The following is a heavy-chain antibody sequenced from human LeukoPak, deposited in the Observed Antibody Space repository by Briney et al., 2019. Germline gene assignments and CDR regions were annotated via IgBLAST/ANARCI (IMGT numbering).Heavy chain of an antibody. CDR1: GGTFISHT. CDR3: ARGITMVRGVIQDY. Sequence: SVKVSCKASGGTFISHTISWVRQAPGQGLERMGGIIPILGIANYAQKFQGRVTITADKSTSTAYMELSSLRSEDTAVYYCARGITMVRGVIQDYWGQGTLVTVSS. CDR2: IIPILGIA. D-gene: IGHD3-10*01. J-gene: IGHJ4*02. V-gene: IGHV1-69*02.